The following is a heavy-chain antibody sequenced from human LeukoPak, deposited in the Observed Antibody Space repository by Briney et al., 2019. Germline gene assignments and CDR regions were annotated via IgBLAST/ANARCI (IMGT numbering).Heavy chain of an antibody. Sequence: ASVKVSCKASGYTFTGYYMHWVRQAPGQGLEWMGWMNPNSGNTAYAQKFQGRVTMTRNTSINTSYMELSSLRSEDTAVYYCARGAGGMDVWGQETTVTVSS. CDR3: ARGAGGMDV. CDR1: GYTFTGYY. J-gene: IGHJ6*02. D-gene: IGHD3-10*01. V-gene: IGHV1-8*02. CDR2: MNPNSGNT.